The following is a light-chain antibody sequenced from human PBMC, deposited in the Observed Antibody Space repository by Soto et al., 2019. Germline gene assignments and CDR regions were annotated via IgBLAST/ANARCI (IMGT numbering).Light chain of an antibody. Sequence: DIQMTQSPSSLSASVGDTVTITCRASQSVSNYLNWYQQKPGKAPKLLIYAASSLQSGVPSRFSASGSGTAFPLTISSLQPEDFATYYCQQSYSTPLTFGGGTKVEIK. V-gene: IGKV1-39*01. CDR3: QQSYSTPLT. CDR1: QSVSNY. CDR2: AAS. J-gene: IGKJ4*01.